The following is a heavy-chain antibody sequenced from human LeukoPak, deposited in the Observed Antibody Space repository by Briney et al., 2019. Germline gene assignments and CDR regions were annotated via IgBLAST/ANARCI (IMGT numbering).Heavy chain of an antibody. J-gene: IGHJ4*02. Sequence: ASVKVSCKASGGTFSSYAISWVRQATGQGLEWMGWMNPNSGNTGYAQKFQGRVTMTRNTSISTAYMELSSLRSEDTAVYYCAREAVRGVIVWGQGTLVTVSS. CDR3: AREAVRGVIV. CDR1: GGTFSSYA. V-gene: IGHV1-8*02. D-gene: IGHD3-10*01. CDR2: MNPNSGNT.